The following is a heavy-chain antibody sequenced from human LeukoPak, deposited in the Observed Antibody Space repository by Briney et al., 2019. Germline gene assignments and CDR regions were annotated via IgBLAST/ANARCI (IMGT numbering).Heavy chain of an antibody. V-gene: IGHV3-64*01. D-gene: IGHD5-12*01. Sequence: GGSLRLSCAASGFTFSSYAMHWVRQAPGKGLEYVSAISSNGGSTYYANSVKGRFTISRDNSKNTLYLQMGSLRAEDMAVYYCARGRGYRPLNAFDIWGQGTMVTVSS. J-gene: IGHJ3*02. CDR3: ARGRGYRPLNAFDI. CDR2: ISSNGGST. CDR1: GFTFSSYA.